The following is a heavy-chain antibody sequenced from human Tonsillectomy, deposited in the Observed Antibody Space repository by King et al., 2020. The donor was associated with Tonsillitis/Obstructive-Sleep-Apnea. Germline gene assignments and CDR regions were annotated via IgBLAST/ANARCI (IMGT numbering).Heavy chain of an antibody. J-gene: IGHJ3*02. CDR3: ATRIMITFGGVIVEVCAFDI. CDR1: GYTLTELS. V-gene: IGHV1-24*01. D-gene: IGHD3-16*02. CDR2: FDPEDGET. Sequence: QLVQSGAEVKKPGASVKVSCKVSGYTLTELSMHGVRQAPGKGLEWMGGFDPEDGETIYAQKFQGRVTMTEEPSTDTAYMELSSLRSEDTAVYYCATRIMITFGGVIVEVCAFDIWGQGTMVTVSS.